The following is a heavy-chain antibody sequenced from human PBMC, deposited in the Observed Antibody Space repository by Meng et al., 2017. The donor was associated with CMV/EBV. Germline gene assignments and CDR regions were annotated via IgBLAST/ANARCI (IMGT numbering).Heavy chain of an antibody. CDR1: GYSFTSYW. V-gene: IGHV5-51*01. J-gene: IGHJ6*02. CDR3: ARSFRFGHSSPTGYYYYGMDV. D-gene: IGHD6-13*01. CDR2: IYPGDSDT. Sequence: GESLKISCQGSGYSFTSYWIGWVRQTPGKGLEWMGIIYPGDSDTRYSPSFQGQVTISADKSISTAYLQWSSLKASDTAMYYCARSFRFGHSSPTGYYYYGMDVWGQGTTVTVSS.